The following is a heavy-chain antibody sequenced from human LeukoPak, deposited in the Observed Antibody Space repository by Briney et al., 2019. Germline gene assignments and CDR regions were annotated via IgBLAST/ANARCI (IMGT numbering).Heavy chain of an antibody. D-gene: IGHD3-22*01. CDR1: GFSLSTSGMC. CDR2: IDWDDDK. Sequence: SGPTLVNPTQTLTLTCTFSGFSLSTSGMCVSWIRQPPGKALEWLARIDWDDDKYYSTSLKTRLTISKDTSKNQVVLTMTNMDPVDTATYYCARASCYYDSSGQAGDFDYWGQGTLVTVSS. J-gene: IGHJ4*02. CDR3: ARASCYYDSSGQAGDFDY. V-gene: IGHV2-70*11.